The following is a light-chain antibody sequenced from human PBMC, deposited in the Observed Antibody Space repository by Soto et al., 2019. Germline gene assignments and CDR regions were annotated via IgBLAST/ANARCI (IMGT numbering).Light chain of an antibody. Sequence: EMVLPQSPCTRSFSPWQTSTLSFSASQTIGSTYLAWYQQKPGQAPRLLIFGSSNRATGIPDRFSGSGSGTDFTLSISRLEPEDFAVYYCQQYGSSPLTFGGGTKV. CDR2: GSS. J-gene: IGKJ4*01. V-gene: IGKV3-20*01. CDR3: QQYGSSPLT. CDR1: QTIGSTY.